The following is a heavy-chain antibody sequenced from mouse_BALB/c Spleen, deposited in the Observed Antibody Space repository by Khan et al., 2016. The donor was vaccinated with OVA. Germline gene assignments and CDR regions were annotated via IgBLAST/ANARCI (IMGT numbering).Heavy chain of an antibody. J-gene: IGHJ4*01. Sequence: EVQLQESGPGLVKPSQSLSLTCTVNGYSITSNYAWNWIRQFPGNKLEWMGYISYSGSTNYNPSLKSRLSITRDTSKKQFFLLLHSVTTEDSATYYCARGNYYGYASDYWGQGTSVTVSS. V-gene: IGHV3-2*02. D-gene: IGHD1-1*01. CDR3: ARGNYYGYASDY. CDR2: ISYSGST. CDR1: GYSITSNYA.